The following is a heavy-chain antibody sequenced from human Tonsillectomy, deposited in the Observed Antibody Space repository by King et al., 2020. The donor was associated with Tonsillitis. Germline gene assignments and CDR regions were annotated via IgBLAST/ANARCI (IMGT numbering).Heavy chain of an antibody. Sequence: VQLVESGGGLVKPGGSLTLSCAASGFTVSSNYMSWVRQAPGKGLEWVSVINSGGTTYYADSVKGRFTISRENSKNTLYLQMNSLRAEDTAIYYCARGGYSSSWSYAFDIWGQGTMVTVSS. CDR3: ARGGYSSSWSYAFDI. CDR1: GFTVSSNY. V-gene: IGHV3-66*01. J-gene: IGHJ3*02. D-gene: IGHD6-13*01. CDR2: INSGGTT.